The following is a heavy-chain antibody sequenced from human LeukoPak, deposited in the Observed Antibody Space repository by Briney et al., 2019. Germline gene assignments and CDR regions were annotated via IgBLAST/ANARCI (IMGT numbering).Heavy chain of an antibody. CDR3: ASQKLPLNSYGLRMDAFDI. D-gene: IGHD5-18*01. Sequence: ASVKVSCKASGGTFSSYAISWVRQAPGQGLEWMGGIIPIFGTANYAQKFQGRVTITTDESTSTAYIELSSLRSEDTAVYYCASQKLPLNSYGLRMDAFDIWGQGTMVTVSS. V-gene: IGHV1-69*05. CDR1: GGTFSSYA. CDR2: IIPIFGTA. J-gene: IGHJ3*02.